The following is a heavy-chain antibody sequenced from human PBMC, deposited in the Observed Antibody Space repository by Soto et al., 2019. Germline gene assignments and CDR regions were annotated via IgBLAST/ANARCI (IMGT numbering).Heavy chain of an antibody. Sequence: QVQLQESGPGLVKPSGTLSLTCAVSGGSISSSNWWSWVRQPPGKGLEWIGEIYHSGSTNYNPSLKSRVXXSXDXXKNQFSLKLSSVTAADTAVYYCARIGSGPTSGMDVWGQGTTVTVSS. J-gene: IGHJ6*02. D-gene: IGHD3-10*01. CDR3: ARIGSGPTSGMDV. CDR2: IYHSGST. CDR1: GGSISSSNW. V-gene: IGHV4-4*02.